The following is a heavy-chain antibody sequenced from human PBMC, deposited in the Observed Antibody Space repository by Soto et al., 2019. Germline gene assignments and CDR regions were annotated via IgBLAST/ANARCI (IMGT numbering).Heavy chain of an antibody. J-gene: IGHJ4*02. Sequence: SETLSLTCAVYGGSFSGYYWSWIRQPPGKGLEWIGEINHSGSTNYNPSLKSRVTISVDTSKNQFSLKLSSVTAADTAVYYCERGQGSGWLDYWGQGTLVTVSS. CDR2: INHSGST. CDR1: GGSFSGYY. CDR3: ERGQGSGWLDY. V-gene: IGHV4-34*01. D-gene: IGHD6-19*01.